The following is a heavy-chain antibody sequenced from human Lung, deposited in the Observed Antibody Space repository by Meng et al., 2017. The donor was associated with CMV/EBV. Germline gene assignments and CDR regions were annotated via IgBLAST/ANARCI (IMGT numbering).Heavy chain of an antibody. J-gene: IGHJ4*02. CDR1: GFTFSTYA. Sequence: SXAASGFTFSTYAMSWVRQRAGKGLEWVSSIGAPADTHYPDSVKGRFTISREDAKNSLYLQLNSLRAEDTAVYYCARGVRSNSMIVESYYFDSWGQGXPVTVSS. V-gene: IGHV3-13*01. CDR3: ARGVRSNSMIVESYYFDS. CDR2: IGAPADT. D-gene: IGHD3-22*01.